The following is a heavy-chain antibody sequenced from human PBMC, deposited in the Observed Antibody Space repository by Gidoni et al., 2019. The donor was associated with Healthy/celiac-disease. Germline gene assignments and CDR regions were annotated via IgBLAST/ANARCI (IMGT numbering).Heavy chain of an antibody. CDR1: GFTFSSYS. Sequence: EVQLLESGGGLVQPGGSLRLSCAASGFTFSSYSMSWVRQAPGKGLGWVSAISGSGGSTYYADSVKGRFTISRDNSKNTLYLQMNSLRAEDTAVYYCAKDKKYLAAAGPFDYWGQGTLVTVSS. J-gene: IGHJ4*02. V-gene: IGHV3-23*01. CDR2: ISGSGGST. CDR3: AKDKKYLAAAGPFDY. D-gene: IGHD6-13*01.